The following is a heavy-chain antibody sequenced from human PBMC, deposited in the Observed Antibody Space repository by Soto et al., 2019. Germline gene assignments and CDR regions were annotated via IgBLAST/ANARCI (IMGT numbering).Heavy chain of an antibody. CDR1: GDSVSGNSSA. V-gene: IGHV6-1*01. CDR3: ARGPRQQLVPNWFDP. D-gene: IGHD6-13*01. Sequence: PSQTLALPCGISGDSVSGNSSACNFIRQSPSRGLEWLGRTYYRSRWYNDYAVSVKSRITVTPDTSKNQFSLQLNSVTPEDTAVYYCARGPRQQLVPNWFDPWGQGTLVTVSS. J-gene: IGHJ5*02. CDR2: TYYRSRWYN.